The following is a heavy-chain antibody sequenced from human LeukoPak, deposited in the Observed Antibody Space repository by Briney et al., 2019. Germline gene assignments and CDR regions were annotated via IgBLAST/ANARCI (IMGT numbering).Heavy chain of an antibody. CDR2: TKNRANRFTT. CDR3: VVSYVIIYNY. CDR1: GFTFSSYA. J-gene: IGHJ4*02. D-gene: IGHD3-22*01. Sequence: GGSLRLSCAASGFTFSSYAMSWVRQAPGKGLEWVGRTKNRANRFTTEYAASVKGRFTISRDDSKNSLYLQMNSLKTEDTAVYYCVVSYVIIYNYWGQGTLVTVSS. V-gene: IGHV3-72*01.